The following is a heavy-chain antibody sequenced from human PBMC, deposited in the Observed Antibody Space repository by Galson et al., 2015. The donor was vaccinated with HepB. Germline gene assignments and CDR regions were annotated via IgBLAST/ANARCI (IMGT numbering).Heavy chain of an antibody. CDR2: ITISSSHK. V-gene: IGHV3-21*01. J-gene: IGHJ4*02. D-gene: IGHD3-22*01. Sequence: LRLSCAVSGFIFSDYSMNWVRQAPGKGLEWVSSITISSSHKNYADSVKGRFTISRDNAKNSLYLEMNSLRAEDTAVYYCARVPDYDSIGRSDYWGQGTLVTVSS. CDR1: GFIFSDYS. CDR3: ARVPDYDSIGRSDY.